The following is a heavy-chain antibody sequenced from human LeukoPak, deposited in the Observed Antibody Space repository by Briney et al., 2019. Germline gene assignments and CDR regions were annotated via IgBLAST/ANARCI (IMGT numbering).Heavy chain of an antibody. J-gene: IGHJ6*02. V-gene: IGHV3-21*01. CDR2: ISSRSHYI. CDR3: SGLYHYGMDV. Sequence: PGGSLRLSCAASGFTFSTYSMNWVRQAPGKGLEWVSSISSRSHYIYYADSVKGRFTISRDNAKNSLYLQMNSLRAEDTAVYYCSGLYHYGMDVWGQGTTVTVSS. CDR1: GFTFSTYS.